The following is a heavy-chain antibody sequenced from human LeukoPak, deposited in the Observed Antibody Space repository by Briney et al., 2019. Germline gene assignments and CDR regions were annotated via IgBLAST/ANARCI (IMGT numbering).Heavy chain of an antibody. V-gene: IGHV1-2*02. CDR1: GYTFTGYY. Sequence: ASVKVSCKASGYTFTGYYMHWVRQAPGQGLEWMGWINPNSGGTDYAQKFQGRVTMTRDTSISTAYMELSRLRSDDTAVYYCARAGIRFLEEYYFDYWGQGTLVTVSS. D-gene: IGHD3-3*01. J-gene: IGHJ4*02. CDR2: INPNSGGT. CDR3: ARAGIRFLEEYYFDY.